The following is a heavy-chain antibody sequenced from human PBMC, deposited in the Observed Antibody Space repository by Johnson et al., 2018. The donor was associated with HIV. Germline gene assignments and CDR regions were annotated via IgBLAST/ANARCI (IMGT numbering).Heavy chain of an antibody. Sequence: VQLVESGGGLIQPGGSLRLSCAASGFTVSSHYMSWVRQAPGQGLAWVSLIYSGGSTGSAAPAQRRSTLPSDNAKNALYLHMTSLRAEDTALYYCVRVAYYYDSSGYSAFDIWGQGTMVTVSS. CDR2: IYSGGST. J-gene: IGHJ3*02. CDR3: VRVAYYYDSSGYSAFDI. V-gene: IGHV3-53*01. CDR1: GFTVSSHY. D-gene: IGHD3-22*01.